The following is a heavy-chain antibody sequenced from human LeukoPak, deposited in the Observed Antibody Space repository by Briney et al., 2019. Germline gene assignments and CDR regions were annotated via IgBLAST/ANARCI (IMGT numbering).Heavy chain of an antibody. CDR3: ARGGAHYYYGMDV. CDR1: GASISSSY. Sequence: SETLSLTCTVSGASISSSYWNWFRNPQGKGLGWIGCIYYSGSTNYNPSLKSRVTISVDTSKNQFSLKLNSVTAADTAVYYCARGGAHYYYGMDVWGQGTTVTVSS. CDR2: IYYSGST. V-gene: IGHV4-59*01. J-gene: IGHJ6*02.